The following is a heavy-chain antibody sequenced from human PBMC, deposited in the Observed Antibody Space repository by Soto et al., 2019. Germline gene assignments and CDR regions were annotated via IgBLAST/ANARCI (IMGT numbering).Heavy chain of an antibody. Sequence: SVKVYCKASVGTFSSYAISWVRQAPGQGLEWMGGIIPIFGTANYAQKFQGRVTITADESTSTAYMELSSLRSEDTAVYYCARDRDSLGWYYFDYWGQGTLVTVSS. CDR3: ARDRDSLGWYYFDY. CDR1: VGTFSSYA. D-gene: IGHD3-3*01. J-gene: IGHJ4*02. CDR2: IIPIFGTA. V-gene: IGHV1-69*13.